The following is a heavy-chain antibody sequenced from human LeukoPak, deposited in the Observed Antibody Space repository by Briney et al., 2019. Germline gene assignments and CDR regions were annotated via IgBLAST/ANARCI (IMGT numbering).Heavy chain of an antibody. J-gene: IGHJ3*02. CDR1: GFTFSSYS. V-gene: IGHV3-21*01. CDR3: ARLGYCSGGSCYLDAFDI. CDR2: ISSSSSYI. D-gene: IGHD2-15*01. Sequence: GGSLRLSCAASGFTFSSYSMNWGRQAPGKGLEWVSSISSSSSYIYYADSVKGRFTISRDNAKNSLYLQMNSLRAEDTAVYYCARLGYCSGGSCYLDAFDIWGQGTMVTVSS.